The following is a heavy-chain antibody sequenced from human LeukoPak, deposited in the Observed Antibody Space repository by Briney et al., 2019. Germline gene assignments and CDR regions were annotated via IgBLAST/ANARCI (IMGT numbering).Heavy chain of an antibody. CDR2: INHSGST. J-gene: IGHJ4*02. V-gene: IGHV4-34*01. D-gene: IGHD3-16*01. CDR1: GGSFSGYY. CDR3: ARGVGWVSNDY. Sequence: SETLSLTCAVYGGSFSGYYWSWIRQPPGKGLEWIGEINHSGSTNYNPSLKSRVTISVDASKNQFSLKLSSVTAADTAVYYCARGVGWVSNDYWGQGTLVTVSS.